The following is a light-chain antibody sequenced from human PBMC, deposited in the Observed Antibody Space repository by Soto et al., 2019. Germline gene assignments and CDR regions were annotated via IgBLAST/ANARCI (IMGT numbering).Light chain of an antibody. CDR3: QQYNSYSPT. V-gene: IGKV1-5*01. CDR1: QTLNNY. Sequence: DIQMTQSPSSVSASVGDRVTITCRASQTLNNYLTWYQQKPGKAHKLLIHDASILESGVPSRFSGSGSGTELTLTISGLQPGDSATYYCQQYNSYSPTFGQGTKVDIK. CDR2: DAS. J-gene: IGKJ1*01.